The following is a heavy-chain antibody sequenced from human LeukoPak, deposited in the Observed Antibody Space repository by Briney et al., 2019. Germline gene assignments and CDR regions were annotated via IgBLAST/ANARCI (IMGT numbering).Heavy chain of an antibody. J-gene: IGHJ4*02. CDR2: ISSDGGST. V-gene: IGHV3-64D*09. CDR1: GFTFSSYA. CDR3: VKGIASRLFYYFDY. D-gene: IGHD6-6*01. Sequence: GGSLRLSCSASGFTFSSYAIHWVRQAPRKGLEYVSAISSDGGSTYYADSVKGRFIISRDNSKNTLHLQMGGLRVEDTAVHYFVKGIASRLFYYFDYWGQGTLVTVSS.